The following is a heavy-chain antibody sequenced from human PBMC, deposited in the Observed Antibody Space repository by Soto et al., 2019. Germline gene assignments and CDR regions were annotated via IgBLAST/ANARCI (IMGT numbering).Heavy chain of an antibody. CDR1: GFTFSTYA. CDR3: ARGYSSSPYYYMDV. D-gene: IGHD6-13*01. CDR2: ISSNGGST. Sequence: GGSLRLSCAASGFTFSTYAMHWVRQAPGKGLEYVSAISSNGGSTYYANSVKGRFTISRDNSKNTLYLQMGSLRAEDMAVYYCARGYSSSPYYYMDVWGKGTTVTVSS. V-gene: IGHV3-64*01. J-gene: IGHJ6*03.